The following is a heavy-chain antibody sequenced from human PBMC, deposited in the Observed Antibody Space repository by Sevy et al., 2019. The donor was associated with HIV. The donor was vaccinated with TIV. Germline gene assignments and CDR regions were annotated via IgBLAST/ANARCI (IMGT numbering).Heavy chain of an antibody. CDR2: IKTKSDGGTT. J-gene: IGHJ4*02. Sequence: GGSLRLSCVASGIAFRNAWMNWVRQAPGKGLEWVGRIKTKSDGGTTDYAGPVKGRFTISRDDAKNTLYLQMNSLKTDDTAVYYCTTEGLYCSDDSWYSEGFDFWGQGTLVTVSS. V-gene: IGHV3-15*01. CDR1: GIAFRNAW. D-gene: IGHD2-15*01. CDR3: TTEGLYCSDDSWYSEGFDF.